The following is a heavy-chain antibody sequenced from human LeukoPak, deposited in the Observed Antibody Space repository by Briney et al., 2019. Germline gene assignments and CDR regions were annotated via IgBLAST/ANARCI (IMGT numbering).Heavy chain of an antibody. J-gene: IGHJ4*02. V-gene: IGHV1-18*01. CDR1: GYTFTNYG. CDR2: ISAYNGNA. CDR3: ARDTTYSSGLGGDY. D-gene: IGHD6-19*01. Sequence: ASVKVSCKASGYTFTNYGISWVRQAPGQGLEWMGWISAYNGNANFAQKLQGRVTMTTDTSTSTAYMELRSLRSDDTAVYYCARDTTYSSGLGGDYWGQGTLVTVSS.